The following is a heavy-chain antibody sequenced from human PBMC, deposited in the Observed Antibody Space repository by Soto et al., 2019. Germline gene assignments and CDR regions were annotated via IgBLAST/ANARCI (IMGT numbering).Heavy chain of an antibody. CDR3: SREAVSWFDT. CDR2: MNPNSANT. V-gene: IGHV1-8*01. Sequence: DSVKVSCKASGYTFTSYDINWVRQATGEGLERMGWMNPNSANTGYAQKFQGTVTMTRNTSITTAYMELSSPKSEDTAFYYCSREAVSWFDTWGQGTLVTVCS. J-gene: IGHJ5*02. CDR1: GYTFTSYD.